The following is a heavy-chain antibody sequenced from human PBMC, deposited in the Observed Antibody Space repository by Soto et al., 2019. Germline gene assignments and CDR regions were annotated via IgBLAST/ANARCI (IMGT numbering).Heavy chain of an antibody. J-gene: IGHJ4*02. CDR2: IKQDGTEK. V-gene: IGHV3-7*01. CDR1: GFTFSNYW. Sequence: EVQLVESGGGLVQPGGSLRLSCAASGFTFSNYWMSWVRQAPGKGLEWVANIKQDGTEKNYVDSVRGRFTISRDNAKNSLELQRSSLTAEDTAVYYCASVAIWGQGTLVTVSS. D-gene: IGHD5-12*01. CDR3: ASVAI.